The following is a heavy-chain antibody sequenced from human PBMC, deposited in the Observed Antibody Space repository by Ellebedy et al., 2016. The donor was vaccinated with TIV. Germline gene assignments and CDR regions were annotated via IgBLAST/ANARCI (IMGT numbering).Heavy chain of an antibody. J-gene: IGHJ4*02. CDR3: AKALGGGHCY. CDR1: GFTFSNYW. D-gene: IGHD2-21*02. Sequence: GGSLRLXXAASGFTFSNYWMHWVRQAPGRGLEWVANIKQDGSEKYYVDSVKGRFTISRDNAKNSLYLQMNSLRAEDTAVYYCAKALGGGHCYWGQGTLGTVSS. CDR2: IKQDGSEK. V-gene: IGHV3-7*01.